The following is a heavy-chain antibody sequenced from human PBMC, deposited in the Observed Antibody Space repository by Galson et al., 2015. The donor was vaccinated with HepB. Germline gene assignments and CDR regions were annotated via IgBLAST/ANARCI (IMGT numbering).Heavy chain of an antibody. CDR1: GFSLSTSEEG. Sequence: PALVKPTQTLTLTCTFSGFSLSTSEEGVGVAWIRQPPGKALEWLALIYWDDDQRYRPSLKNRPTTTKDPSKDPWVLIMTRMDPMDTATYYCAHIRDSASVRFDSWGQGAQVTVSS. V-gene: IGHV2-5*02. CDR3: AHIRDSASVRFDS. CDR2: IYWDDDQ. D-gene: IGHD4-17*01. J-gene: IGHJ4*02.